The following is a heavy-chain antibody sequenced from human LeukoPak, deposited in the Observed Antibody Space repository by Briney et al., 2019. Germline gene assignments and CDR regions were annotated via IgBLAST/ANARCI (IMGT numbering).Heavy chain of an antibody. CDR2: ISSSGSTI. J-gene: IGHJ4*02. Sequence: GGSLRLSCAASGFTFSSYSMNWVRQAPGKGLEWVSYISSSGSTIYYADSVKGRFTISRDNAKNSLYLQMNSLRAEDTAVYYCARDRRSSLDYWGQGTPVTVSS. CDR1: GFTFSSYS. CDR3: ARDRRSSLDY. V-gene: IGHV3-48*01.